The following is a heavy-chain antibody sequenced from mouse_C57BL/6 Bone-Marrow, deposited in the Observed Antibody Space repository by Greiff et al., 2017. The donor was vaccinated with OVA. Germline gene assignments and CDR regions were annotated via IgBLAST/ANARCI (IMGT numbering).Heavy chain of an antibody. CDR2: LYPGDGDT. CDR3: ASYYGNSAMDY. V-gene: IGHV1-82*01. CDR1: GYAFSSSW. J-gene: IGHJ4*01. D-gene: IGHD2-1*01. Sequence: VQLQQSGPELVKPGASVKISCKASGYAFSSSWMNWVKQRPGKGLEWIGRLYPGDGDTNYNGKFKGKATLTADKSSSTAYMQLSSLTSEDSAVYFCASYYGNSAMDYWGQGTSVTVSS.